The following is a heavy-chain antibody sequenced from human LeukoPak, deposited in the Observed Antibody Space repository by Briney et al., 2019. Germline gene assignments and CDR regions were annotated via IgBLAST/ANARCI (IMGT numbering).Heavy chain of an antibody. CDR2: IKQDGTEK. CDR1: GFTFTTYW. CDR3: ARDLIVVVVAATYNWFDP. V-gene: IGHV3-7*01. J-gene: IGHJ5*02. Sequence: GGSLRLSCTASGFTFTTYWMSWVRHPPGKGLEWVANIKQDGTEKYYVDSVKGRFTISRDNSKNTLYLQMNSLRAEDTAVYYCARDLIVVVVAATYNWFDPWGQGTLVTVSS. D-gene: IGHD2-15*01.